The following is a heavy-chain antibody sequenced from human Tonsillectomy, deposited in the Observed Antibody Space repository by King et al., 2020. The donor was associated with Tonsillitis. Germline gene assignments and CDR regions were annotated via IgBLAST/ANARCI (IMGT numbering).Heavy chain of an antibody. CDR3: ARGDDDYDDYVTSYYYGMDV. V-gene: IGHV1-3*01. CDR1: GYTFTRYP. D-gene: IGHD4-17*01. Sequence: VQLVQSGAEVKKPGASVKVSCKASGYTFTRYPMHWVRQAPGQRLEWMGWINADNGNTKYSQKFHDRLTITRDTSASTAYMELSGLRSEDTAVYYCARGDDDYDDYVTSYYYGMDVRGQGTTVTVSS. J-gene: IGHJ6*02. CDR2: INADNGNT.